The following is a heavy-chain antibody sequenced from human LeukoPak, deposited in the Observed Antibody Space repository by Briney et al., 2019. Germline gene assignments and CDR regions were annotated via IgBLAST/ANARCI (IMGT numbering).Heavy chain of an antibody. Sequence: GGSLRLSCVGSGFTFSTYWMHWVRQAPGRGLVWVSGINTDGSTTSYADSVEGRFTIYRDNAKNTLYLQMSSLRAEDTAVYYCAKESGYDVDLEYWGQGALVTVSS. D-gene: IGHD5-12*01. CDR1: GFTFSTYW. V-gene: IGHV3-74*01. CDR2: INTDGSTT. CDR3: AKESGYDVDLEY. J-gene: IGHJ4*02.